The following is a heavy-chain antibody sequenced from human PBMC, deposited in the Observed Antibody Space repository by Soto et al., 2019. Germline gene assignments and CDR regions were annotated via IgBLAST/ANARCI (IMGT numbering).Heavy chain of an antibody. CDR2: INPSGGST. J-gene: IGHJ3*02. D-gene: IGHD2-15*01. V-gene: IGHV1-46*03. CDR1: GYTFTSYY. Sequence: QVQLVQSGAEVKKPGASVKVSCKASGYTFTSYYMHWVRQAPGQGLVWMGIINPSGGSTSYAQKVRGRVTVTRDTSTSTVYMELSRLRSEDTAVYYCASYCSGGSCYLRDACDIWGQGTMVIVSS. CDR3: ASYCSGGSCYLRDACDI.